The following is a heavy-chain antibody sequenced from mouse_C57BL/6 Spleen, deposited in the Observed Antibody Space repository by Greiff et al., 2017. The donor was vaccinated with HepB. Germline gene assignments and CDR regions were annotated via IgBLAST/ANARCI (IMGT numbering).Heavy chain of an antibody. CDR2: IYPGDGDT. V-gene: IGHV1-80*01. Sequence: QVQLQQSGAELVKPGASVKISCKASGYAFSSYWMNWVKQRPGKGLEWIGQIYPGDGDTNYNGKFKGKATLTADKSSSTAYMQLSSLTSEDSAVYFCAPFITTVVAHGYFDVWGTGTTVTVSS. D-gene: IGHD1-1*01. J-gene: IGHJ1*03. CDR1: GYAFSSYW. CDR3: APFITTVVAHGYFDV.